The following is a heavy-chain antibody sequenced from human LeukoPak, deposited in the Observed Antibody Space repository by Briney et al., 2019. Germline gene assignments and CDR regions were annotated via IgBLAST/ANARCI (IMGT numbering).Heavy chain of an antibody. CDR1: AYTFTGYY. CDR2: LDPNNGDT. CDR3: ARSSRHGLDAFDI. V-gene: IGHV1-2*02. Sequence: GASVKVSCKASAYTFTGYYIHWVRQAPGQGFQWMGWLDPNNGDTEYAQKFQGRVTMTRDRSISTAYMNLGRLTSDDTAVYYCARSSRHGLDAFDIWGQGTMVTVSS. J-gene: IGHJ3*02.